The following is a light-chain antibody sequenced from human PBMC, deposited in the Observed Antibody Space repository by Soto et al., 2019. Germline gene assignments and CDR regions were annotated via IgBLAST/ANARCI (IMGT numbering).Light chain of an antibody. J-gene: IGLJ1*01. CDR1: SSDVGGYNY. CDR3: CSYTVSGTHV. Sequence: QSVLTQPASVSGSPGQSITISCTGTSSDVGGYNYVSWYQQHPDKAPKLMIYAVSNRPSGISNRFSGSKSGNTATLTISGLQAEDEADYYCCSYTVSGTHVFGTGTKVTVL. CDR2: AVS. V-gene: IGLV2-14*01.